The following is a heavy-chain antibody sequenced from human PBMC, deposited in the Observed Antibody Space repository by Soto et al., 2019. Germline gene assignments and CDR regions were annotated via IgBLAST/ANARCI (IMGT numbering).Heavy chain of an antibody. J-gene: IGHJ4*02. CDR2: IYSGGST. D-gene: IGHD4-17*01. CDR3: ARDFRPPYGVRYFDY. V-gene: IGHV3-53*04. CDR1: GFTVSSNY. Sequence: EVQLVESGGGLVQPGGSLRLSCAASGFTVSSNYMSCVRQAPGKGLERVSAIYSGGSTYYADSVKGRFTISRHNSKKALYLLMNSLRAEDTAGYYCARDFRPPYGVRYFDYWGQGTLFTVSS.